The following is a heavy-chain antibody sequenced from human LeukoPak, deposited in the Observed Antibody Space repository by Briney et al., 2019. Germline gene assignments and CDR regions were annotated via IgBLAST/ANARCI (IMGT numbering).Heavy chain of an antibody. CDR3: ARLRGFSGRRAFDI. V-gene: IGHV4-59*08. CDR1: GGSISSHY. Sequence: PSETLSLTCTVSGGSISSHYWSWIRQPPGKGLEWIGYIYYSGSTNYNPSLKSRVTISVDTSKNQFSLKLSSVTAADTAVYYCARLRGFSGRRAFDIWGQGTMVTVSS. CDR2: IYYSGST. D-gene: IGHD3-22*01. J-gene: IGHJ3*02.